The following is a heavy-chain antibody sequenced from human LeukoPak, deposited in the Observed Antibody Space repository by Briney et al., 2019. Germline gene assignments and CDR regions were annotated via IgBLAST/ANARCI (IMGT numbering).Heavy chain of an antibody. Sequence: PGGSQRLSCAASRFTFSSYAMSWVRQAPGKGLEWVSSISAGGGGSYYADSVQGRFTISRDTSKNTLYLQMNSLRAEDTAVYYCAKGGRMVRGVIVTNYYFDYWGQGTLVTVFS. CDR1: RFTFSSYA. V-gene: IGHV3-23*01. CDR3: AKGGRMVRGVIVTNYYFDY. J-gene: IGHJ4*02. CDR2: ISAGGGGS. D-gene: IGHD3-10*01.